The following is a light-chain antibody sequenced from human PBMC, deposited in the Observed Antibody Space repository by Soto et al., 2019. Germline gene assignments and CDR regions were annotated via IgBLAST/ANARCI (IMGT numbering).Light chain of an antibody. V-gene: IGLV2-14*03. CDR2: DVS. CDR3: AAYPTRSTLV. J-gene: IGLJ3*02. Sequence: QSALTQPASVSGSPGQSITISCAGTSGDVGAFDYVSWYQHHPGKVPKLMIYDVSDRPSGVSTRFSGSKSANMASLTISGLQADDEADYYCAAYPTRSTLVFGGGTKLPVL. CDR1: SGDVGAFDY.